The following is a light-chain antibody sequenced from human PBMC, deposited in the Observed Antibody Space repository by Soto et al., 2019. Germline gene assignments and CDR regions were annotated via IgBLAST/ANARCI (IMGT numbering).Light chain of an antibody. CDR2: GAS. CDR3: QEYAASPRT. V-gene: IGKV3-20*01. J-gene: IGKJ1*01. Sequence: EIVLTQSPGTLSLSPRERATLSCRASQSVNDNYLAWYQHKPGQAPRLLIYGASSRAPGIPDRFSGSGSGTDFTLTISSLAPEDFAIYYCQEYAASPRTFGQGTQVEVK. CDR1: QSVNDNY.